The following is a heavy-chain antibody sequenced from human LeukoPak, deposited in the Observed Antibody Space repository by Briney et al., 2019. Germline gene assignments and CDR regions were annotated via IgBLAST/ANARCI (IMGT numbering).Heavy chain of an antibody. CDR1: GGSFSGYY. V-gene: IGHV4-4*09. Sequence: SETLSLTCTVCGGSFSGYYWSWTRQPPGKGLEWIGYIYTCGGTNYNPSLKSRVTISVDASKNQFSLKLSSVTAADTAVYYCARQFSPYSNPQWFDPWGQGTLVTVSS. CDR2: IYTCGGT. J-gene: IGHJ5*02. D-gene: IGHD4-11*01. CDR3: ARQFSPYSNPQWFDP.